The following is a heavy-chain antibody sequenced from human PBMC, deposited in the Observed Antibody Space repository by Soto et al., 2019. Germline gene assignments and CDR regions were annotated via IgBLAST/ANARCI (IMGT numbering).Heavy chain of an antibody. V-gene: IGHV2-5*01. Sequence: SGPTLVKPTQTLTPTCTFSGFSLSTSGVGVGWIRQPPGKALEWLALIYWNDDKRYSPSLKSRLTITKDTSKNQVVLTMTNMDPVDTATYYCAHRRDYYDFWSGYYLRAFDIWGQGTMVTVSS. CDR1: GFSLSTSGVG. CDR2: IYWNDDK. D-gene: IGHD3-3*01. J-gene: IGHJ3*02. CDR3: AHRRDYYDFWSGYYLRAFDI.